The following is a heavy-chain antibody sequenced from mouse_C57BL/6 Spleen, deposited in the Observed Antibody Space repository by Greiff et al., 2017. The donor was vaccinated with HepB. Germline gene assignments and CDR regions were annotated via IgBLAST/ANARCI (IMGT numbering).Heavy chain of an antibody. D-gene: IGHD1-1*02. CDR2: IDPNSGGT. Sequence: VQLQQPGAELVKPGASVKLSCKASGYTFTSYWMHWVKQRPGRGLEWIGRIDPNSGGTKYNEKFKSKATLTVDKPSSTSYMQLRSLTSEDSAVYYCARQDYGPPWDAMDYWGQGTSVTVSS. CDR1: GYTFTSYW. CDR3: ARQDYGPPWDAMDY. J-gene: IGHJ4*01. V-gene: IGHV1-72*01.